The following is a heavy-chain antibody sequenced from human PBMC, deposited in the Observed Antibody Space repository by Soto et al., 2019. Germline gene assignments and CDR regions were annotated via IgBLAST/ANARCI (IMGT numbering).Heavy chain of an antibody. J-gene: IGHJ6*02. CDR2: IYYSGST. D-gene: IGHD3-16*01. CDR3: ARDTGGYFYYYGMDV. Sequence: PSETLSLTCTVSGGSFSSSSHYWGWIRQPPGTGLEWIGSIYYSGSTYYNPSLKSRVTISIDTSKTQFSLQLSSVTAADTAVYYCARDTGGYFYYYGMDVWGQGTTVTVSS. CDR1: GGSFSSSSHY. V-gene: IGHV4-39*02.